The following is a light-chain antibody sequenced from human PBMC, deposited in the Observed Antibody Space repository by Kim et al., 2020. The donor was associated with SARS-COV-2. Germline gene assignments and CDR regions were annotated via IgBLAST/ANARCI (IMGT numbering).Light chain of an antibody. V-gene: IGKV1-27*01. Sequence: ASVGDRVTITCRASQGISNFLAWYQQKPGKVPHLLIYAASTLQSGVPSRFSGDGSGTDFTLTISSLQPEDVATYYCQKYNSAPRTFGQGTKVEIK. CDR1: QGISNF. CDR3: QKYNSAPRT. J-gene: IGKJ1*01. CDR2: AAS.